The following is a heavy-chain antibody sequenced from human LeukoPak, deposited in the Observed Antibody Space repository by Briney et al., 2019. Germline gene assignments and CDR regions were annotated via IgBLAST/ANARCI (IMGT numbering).Heavy chain of an antibody. CDR3: ARCPSSGRLFDY. D-gene: IGHD1-26*01. J-gene: IGHJ4*02. V-gene: IGHV3-74*01. CDR2: INSDGSST. CDR1: GFMFSSYW. Sequence: PGGSLRLSCAASGFMFSSYWMHWVRQAPGKGLVWVSRINSDGSSTSYADSVKGRFTISRDNAKNTLYLQMNSLRAEDTAVYYCARCPSSGRLFDYWGQGTLVTVSS.